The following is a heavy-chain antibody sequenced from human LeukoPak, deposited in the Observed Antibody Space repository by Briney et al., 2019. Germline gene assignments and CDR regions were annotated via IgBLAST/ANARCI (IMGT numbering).Heavy chain of an antibody. D-gene: IGHD4-17*01. CDR2: ISSNGGST. J-gene: IGHJ6*02. CDR3: ERAGDYENYYYCYGMDV. CDR1: GFTFSSYA. Sequence: GGSLRLSCAASGFTFSSYAMHWVRQAPGKGLEYVSAISSNGGSTYYANSVKGRFTISRDNSKNTLYLQMGSLRAEDMAVYYCERAGDYENYYYCYGMDVWGQGTTVTVSS. V-gene: IGHV3-64*01.